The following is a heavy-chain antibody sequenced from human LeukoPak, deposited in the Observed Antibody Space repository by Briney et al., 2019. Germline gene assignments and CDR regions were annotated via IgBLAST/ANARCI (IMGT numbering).Heavy chain of an antibody. Sequence: GGSLRLSCAASGFTVSSNYISWVRQGPGKGLEWVSVIYTGGSTYYADSVEGRFTISRDNSKNTLYLQMNSLRAGDTAVYYCAMATWVGGLDYWGQGTLVTVSS. CDR1: GFTVSSNY. CDR2: IYTGGST. V-gene: IGHV3-66*01. J-gene: IGHJ4*02. CDR3: AMATWVGGLDY. D-gene: IGHD1-26*01.